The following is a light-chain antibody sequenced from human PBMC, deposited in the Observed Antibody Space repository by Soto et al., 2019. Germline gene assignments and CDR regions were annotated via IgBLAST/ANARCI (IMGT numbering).Light chain of an antibody. J-gene: IGKJ4*01. CDR3: LHYNHLPLT. CDR2: GAS. V-gene: IGKV3-15*01. Sequence: EIVMTQSPATLSVSPGERATLSCRASQSVSNNLAWYQHKPGQAPLLLIFGASTRAHGIPVRFSGSVSGTDVTLTLISLQSEDAAVYSFLHYNHLPLTFGGGTKVEIK. CDR1: QSVSNN.